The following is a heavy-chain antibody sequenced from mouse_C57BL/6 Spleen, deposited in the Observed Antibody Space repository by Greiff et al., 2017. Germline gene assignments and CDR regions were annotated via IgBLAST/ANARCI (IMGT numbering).Heavy chain of an antibody. Sequence: EADGGLVQPKGSLTLSCAASGFTFNTYAMHWVRQAPGKGLEWVARIRSKSSNYATYYADSVKDRFTISRDDSQSMLYLQMNNLKTEDTAMYYCVRAGNDGYRFAYWGQGTLVTVSA. V-gene: IGHV10-3*01. D-gene: IGHD2-3*01. CDR1: GFTFNTYA. J-gene: IGHJ3*01. CDR2: IRSKSSNYAT. CDR3: VRAGNDGYRFAY.